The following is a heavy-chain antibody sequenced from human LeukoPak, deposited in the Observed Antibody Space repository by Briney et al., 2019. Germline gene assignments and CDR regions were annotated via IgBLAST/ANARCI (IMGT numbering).Heavy chain of an antibody. Sequence: SGPTLVKPTQTLTLTCTFSGFSLSTSGEGVGWIRHPPGKALEWLALIYWNDDKRYSPSLKSRLTITKDTSKNQVVLTMTNMDPVDTATYYCAHRPHHGSYYVFDYWGQGTLVTVSS. CDR2: IYWNDDK. V-gene: IGHV2-5*01. D-gene: IGHD1-26*01. J-gene: IGHJ4*02. CDR3: AHRPHHGSYYVFDY. CDR1: GFSLSTSGEG.